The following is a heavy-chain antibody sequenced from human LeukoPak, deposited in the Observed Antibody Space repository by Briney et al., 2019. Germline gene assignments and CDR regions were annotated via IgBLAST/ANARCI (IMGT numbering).Heavy chain of an antibody. V-gene: IGHV3-74*01. J-gene: IGHJ6*03. D-gene: IGHD2-2*01. CDR1: GFTFSSYW. CDR2: IDTDGSDT. Sequence: PGGSLRLSCAASGFTFSSYWMHWVRQAPGKGLVWVSRIDTDGSDTSYADSVKGRFTISRDNAKNTLYLQMNSLRAEDTAVYYCAMGYCSSTSCREHYYYYYMDVWGKGTTVTVSS. CDR3: AMGYCSSTSCREHYYYYYMDV.